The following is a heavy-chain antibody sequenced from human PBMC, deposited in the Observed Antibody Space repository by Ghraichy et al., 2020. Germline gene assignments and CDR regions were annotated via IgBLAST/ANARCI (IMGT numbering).Heavy chain of an antibody. CDR3: AKDPWIVDTAMVTGY. CDR2: ISGSGGST. Sequence: GALRLSCAASGFTFSSYAMSWVRQAPGKGLEWVSAISGSGGSTYYADSVKGRFTISRDNSKNTLYLQMNSLRAEDTAVYYCAKDPWIVDTAMVTGYWGQGTLVTVSS. D-gene: IGHD5-18*01. CDR1: GFTFSSYA. V-gene: IGHV3-23*01. J-gene: IGHJ4*02.